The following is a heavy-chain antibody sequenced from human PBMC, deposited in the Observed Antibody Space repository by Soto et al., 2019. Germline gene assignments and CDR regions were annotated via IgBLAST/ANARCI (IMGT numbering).Heavy chain of an antibody. CDR3: ARDYDGFDY. CDR2: ISHSGTV. Sequence: SETLSLTCDVSSVSITSSNWWTWVRQPPGKGLEWLGKISHSGTVNYNATLRSRVTISVDKPKNQLSLKLMSVAAADTAVYYCARDYDGFDYWGPGILVTVSS. V-gene: IGHV4-4*02. D-gene: IGHD3-16*01. J-gene: IGHJ4*02. CDR1: SVSITSSNW.